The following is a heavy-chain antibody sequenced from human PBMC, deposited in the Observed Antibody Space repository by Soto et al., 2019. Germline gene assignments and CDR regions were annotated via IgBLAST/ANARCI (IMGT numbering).Heavy chain of an antibody. Sequence: RASVKVSCKAPRDTFTSYYINWVRQAPGQGLEWMGVINPHGGSTAYAQKFKGRVTLTRDTSASTVYMEVSSLTSEDTAMYYCARSSGGNFGIIIEGTNWFAPWGQGTLVTDSS. V-gene: IGHV1-46*01. CDR1: RDTFTSYY. J-gene: IGHJ5*02. CDR2: INPHGGST. CDR3: ARSSGGNFGIIIEGTNWFAP. D-gene: IGHD1-26*01.